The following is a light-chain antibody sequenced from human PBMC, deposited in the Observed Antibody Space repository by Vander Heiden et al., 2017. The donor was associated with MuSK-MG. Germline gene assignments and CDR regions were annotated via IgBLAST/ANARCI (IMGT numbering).Light chain of an antibody. CDR1: QSVSSY. J-gene: IGKJ4*01. V-gene: IGKV3-11*01. Sequence: DIVLTQSPATLSLSPGERAPLPCMASQSVSSYLAWYQQKPGQAPRLLIYDASNRATGIPARFSGSGSGTDFTLTISSLEPEDFAVYYCQQRSNWLFGGGTKVEIK. CDR3: QQRSNWL. CDR2: DAS.